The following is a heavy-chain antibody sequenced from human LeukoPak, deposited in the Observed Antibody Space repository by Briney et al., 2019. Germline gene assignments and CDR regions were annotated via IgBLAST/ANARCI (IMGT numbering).Heavy chain of an antibody. D-gene: IGHD4-17*01. CDR3: ARGDDYGDNSFDY. CDR2: ISTTGSTI. Sequence: PGGSLRLSCAASGFPLSGSEMNWVRQAPGKGLEWFSYISTTGSTIYYADSVKGRFTISRDNAKNSLYLQMSSLRAEDTAVYYCARGDDYGDNSFDYWAREPWSPSPQ. CDR1: GFPLSGSE. V-gene: IGHV3-48*03. J-gene: IGHJ4*02.